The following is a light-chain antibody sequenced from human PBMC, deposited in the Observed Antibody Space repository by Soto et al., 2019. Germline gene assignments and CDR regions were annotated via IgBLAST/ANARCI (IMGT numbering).Light chain of an antibody. CDR1: SSNIGNNY. V-gene: IGLV1-51*01. J-gene: IGLJ2*01. CDR3: GTWDSSLSTVV. Sequence: QSVLTQPTSVSAAPRQKVTISCSGSSSNIGNNYVSWYQQLPGTAPKLLIYDNNKRPSGIPDRFSGSKSGTSATLGITGLQTGDEADYYCGTWDSSLSTVVFGGGTKLTVL. CDR2: DNN.